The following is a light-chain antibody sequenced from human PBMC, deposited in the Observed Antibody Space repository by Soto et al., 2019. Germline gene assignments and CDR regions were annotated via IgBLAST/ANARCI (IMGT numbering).Light chain of an antibody. CDR1: QSVSSSY. CDR3: QQYGRSPLP. J-gene: IGKJ4*01. V-gene: IGKV3-20*01. Sequence: EIVLTQSPGTLSLSPGERATLSCRASQSVSSSYLAWYQQKPGQAPRLLIYGASSRATGIPDRFSGSGSGTDLTLTISRLEPEDFAVYYCQQYGRSPLPFGGGTKVDIX. CDR2: GAS.